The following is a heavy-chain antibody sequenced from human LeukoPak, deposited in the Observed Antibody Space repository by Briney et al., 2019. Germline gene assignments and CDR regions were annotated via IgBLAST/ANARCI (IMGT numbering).Heavy chain of an antibody. V-gene: IGHV4-4*07. CDR2: IYTSGST. D-gene: IGHD6-13*01. CDR1: GGAISRYY. Sequence: SETLSLTCSVSGGAISRYYWSWIRQPPGKGLEWIGRIYTSGSTNYNPSLKSRVTMSVDTSKNQFSLKLSSVTAADTAVYYCARDVVAAAGTWDYWGQGTLVTVSS. CDR3: ARDVVAAAGTWDY. J-gene: IGHJ4*02.